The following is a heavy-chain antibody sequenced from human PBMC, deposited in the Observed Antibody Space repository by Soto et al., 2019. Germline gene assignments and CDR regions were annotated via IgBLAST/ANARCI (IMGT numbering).Heavy chain of an antibody. CDR1: GGSISSHY. Sequence: QVQLQESGSGLVKPSETLSLTCIVSGGSISSHYWSWIRQPPGKGVEWIGYIYYTGTTTYNPSLKNRVTISIDTSRSQFSLKLSSVTAADAALYYCARSPSDYDGNWFDPWGQGTLVTVSS. CDR3: ARSPSDYDGNWFDP. CDR2: IYYTGTT. D-gene: IGHD3-3*01. J-gene: IGHJ5*02. V-gene: IGHV4-59*11.